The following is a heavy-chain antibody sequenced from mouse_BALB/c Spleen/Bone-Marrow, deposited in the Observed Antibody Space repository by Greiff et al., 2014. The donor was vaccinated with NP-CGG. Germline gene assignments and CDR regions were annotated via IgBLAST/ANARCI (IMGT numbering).Heavy chain of an antibody. D-gene: IGHD2-10*02. CDR1: GYTFTDYN. Sequence: VQLQQSGPELVKPGASVKISCKASGYTFTDYNMHWVKQSHGKSLGGIGYIYPYNGGTGYNQKFKSKATLTVDNSSSTAYMELRSLTSEDSAVYYCARSYGNWYFDVWGAGTTVTVSS. J-gene: IGHJ1*01. V-gene: IGHV1S29*02. CDR2: IYPYNGGT. CDR3: ARSYGNWYFDV.